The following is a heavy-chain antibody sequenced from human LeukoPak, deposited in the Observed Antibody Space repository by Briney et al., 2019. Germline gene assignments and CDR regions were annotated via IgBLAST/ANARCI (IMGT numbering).Heavy chain of an antibody. CDR1: GFTFSSYE. Sequence: PGGSLRLSCAASGFTFSSYEMNWVRQAPGKGLEWVSYISSSGSRIYYADSVKGRFTISRDNAKNSLYLQMNSLRAEDTAVYYCARDPADDSSGYYSGQFDYWGQGTLVTVSS. CDR2: ISSSGSRI. J-gene: IGHJ4*02. V-gene: IGHV3-48*03. D-gene: IGHD3-22*01. CDR3: ARDPADDSSGYYSGQFDY.